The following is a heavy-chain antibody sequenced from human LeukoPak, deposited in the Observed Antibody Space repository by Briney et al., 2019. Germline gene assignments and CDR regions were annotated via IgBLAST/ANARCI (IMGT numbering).Heavy chain of an antibody. V-gene: IGHV3-74*01. CDR1: AFSMNDFW. D-gene: IGHD1-26*01. Sequence: GGSLRLSCAPSAFSMNDFWMHWVRQGPGEGLEWVSRINKDATITTYADAVTRGFTISRSNVKNNVSAVKNGLRGDDTAVYYCSRWEIGGGFDIWGRGATVTVSS. J-gene: IGHJ3*02. CDR2: INKDATIT. CDR3: SRWEIGGGFDI.